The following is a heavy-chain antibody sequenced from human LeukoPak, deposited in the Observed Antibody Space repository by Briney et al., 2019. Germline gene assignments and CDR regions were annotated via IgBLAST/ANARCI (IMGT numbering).Heavy chain of an antibody. V-gene: IGHV3-23*01. CDR2: ITAGGDST. Sequence: GGSLRLSCAASGFTFSGYAMSWVRLAPGEGLEWVSAITAGGDSTYYADSVKGRFTISRDNAGNTLYLQMNSLRAEDTAAYYCVRDGLGTTPYDCWGQGILVTVSS. CDR3: VRDGLGTTPYDC. J-gene: IGHJ4*02. CDR1: GFTFSGYA. D-gene: IGHD1-1*01.